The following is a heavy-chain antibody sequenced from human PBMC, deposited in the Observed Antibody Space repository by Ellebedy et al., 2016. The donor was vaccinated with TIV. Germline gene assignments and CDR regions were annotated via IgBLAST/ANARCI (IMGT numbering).Heavy chain of an antibody. D-gene: IGHD6-6*01. CDR3: ARDAGEQLGVMDV. J-gene: IGHJ4*02. V-gene: IGHV3-23*01. CDR2: ISGSGGST. CDR1: GFTFSSYA. Sequence: GGSLRLSXAASGFTFSSYAMSWVRQAPGKGLEWVSAISGSGGSTYYADSVKGRFTISRDNSKNTLYLQMNSLRAEDTAVYYCARDAGEQLGVMDVWGQGTLVTVSS.